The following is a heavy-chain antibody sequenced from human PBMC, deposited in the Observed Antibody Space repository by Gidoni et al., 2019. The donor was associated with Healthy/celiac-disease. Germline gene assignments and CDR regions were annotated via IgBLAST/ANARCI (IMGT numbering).Heavy chain of an antibody. CDR2: LIPILGIA. J-gene: IGHJ5*02. D-gene: IGHD2-21*02. V-gene: IGHV1-69*02. Sequence: QVQLVQSGAEVKKPGSSVKVSCKASGGTFSSYTISWVRQAPGQGLEWMGRLIPILGIANYAQKFQGRVTITADKSTSTAYMELSSLRSEDTAVYYCARGRYCGGDCYSNWFDPWGQGTLVTVSS. CDR3: ARGRYCGGDCYSNWFDP. CDR1: GGTFSSYT.